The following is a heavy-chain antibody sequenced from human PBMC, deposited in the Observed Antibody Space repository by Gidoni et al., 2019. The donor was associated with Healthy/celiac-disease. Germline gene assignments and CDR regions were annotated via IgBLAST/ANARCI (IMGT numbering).Heavy chain of an antibody. J-gene: IGHJ4*02. V-gene: IGHV3-66*02. CDR1: GFTVSSNY. Sequence: EVQLVASGGGLVQPGGSLRLSCAASGFTVSSNYMGWVRQAPGKGLEWVSVIYSGGSTYYADSVKGRFNIYRDNSKNTLYLQMNSLRAEDTAVYYCAREVSSNYDFWSGYFDYWGQGTLVTVSS. CDR3: AREVSSNYDFWSGYFDY. CDR2: IYSGGST. D-gene: IGHD3-3*01.